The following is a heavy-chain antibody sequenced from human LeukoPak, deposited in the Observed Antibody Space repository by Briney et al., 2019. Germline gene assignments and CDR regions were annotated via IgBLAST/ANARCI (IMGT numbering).Heavy chain of an antibody. D-gene: IGHD2-15*01. V-gene: IGHV1-2*02. CDR1: GYTFTDYY. CDR2: INPNSGGT. Sequence: ASVKVSCKASGYTFTDYYMHWVRQAPGQGLEWMGWINPNSGGTNYAQKFQGRVTMTRDTSISTAYMELRRLRSDDTAVYYCARGRRGYCSGGSCPLHYYYYMDVWGKGTTVTISS. CDR3: ARGRRGYCSGGSCPLHYYYYMDV. J-gene: IGHJ6*03.